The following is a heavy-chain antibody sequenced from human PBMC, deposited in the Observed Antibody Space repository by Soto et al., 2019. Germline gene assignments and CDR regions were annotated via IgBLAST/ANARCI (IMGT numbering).Heavy chain of an antibody. Sequence: GASVKVSCKASGYTFTSYGISWVRQAPGQGLEWMGRISAYNGNTNYAQKLQGRVTMTTDTSTSTAYMELRSLRSDDTAVYYCARENGLLWFGELFQLVNYYYYGMDVWGQGTTVTVSS. CDR1: GYTFTSYG. J-gene: IGHJ6*02. CDR2: ISAYNGNT. D-gene: IGHD3-10*01. CDR3: ARENGLLWFGELFQLVNYYYYGMDV. V-gene: IGHV1-18*01.